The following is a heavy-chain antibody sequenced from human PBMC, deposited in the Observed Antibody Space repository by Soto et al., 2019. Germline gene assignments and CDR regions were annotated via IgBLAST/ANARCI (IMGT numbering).Heavy chain of an antibody. J-gene: IGHJ3*02. CDR1: GYTFTNFG. CDR3: ARGKYQLLLMQDPGAFDI. Sequence: ASVKVSCKASGYTFTNFGISWVRQAPGQGLEWMGWISAYNGNTNYAQKFQGRVTMTTDTSTSTAYMEVRSLRFDDTAVYYCARGKYQLLLMQDPGAFDIWGQGTMVTVSS. V-gene: IGHV1-18*01. D-gene: IGHD2-2*01. CDR2: ISAYNGNT.